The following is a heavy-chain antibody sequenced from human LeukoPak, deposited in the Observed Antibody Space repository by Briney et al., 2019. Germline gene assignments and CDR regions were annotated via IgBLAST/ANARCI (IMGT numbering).Heavy chain of an antibody. Sequence: PSETLSLTCAVYGGSFSGYYWSWIRQPPGKGLEWIGEINHSGSTNYNPSLKSRVTISVDTSKNQFSLKLSSVTAADTAVYYCARIGWFGEFSVGSRYYYYYMDVWGKGTTVTVSS. V-gene: IGHV4-34*01. CDR3: ARIGWFGEFSVGSRYYYYYMDV. D-gene: IGHD3-10*01. CDR2: INHSGST. J-gene: IGHJ6*03. CDR1: GGSFSGYY.